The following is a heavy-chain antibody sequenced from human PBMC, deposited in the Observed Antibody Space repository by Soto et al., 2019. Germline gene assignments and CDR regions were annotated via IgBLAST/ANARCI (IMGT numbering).Heavy chain of an antibody. CDR1: CGSISSGGYY. J-gene: IGHJ6*02. CDR2: IYYSGST. D-gene: IGHD5-12*01. V-gene: IGHV4-31*03. CDR3: ARGTRYSGYDHYYYYGMDV. Sequence: SETLSLTCTVSCGSISSGGYYWSWIRQHPGKGLEWIGYIYYSGSTYYNPSLKSRVTISVDTSKNQFSLKLSSVTAADTAVYYCARGTRYSGYDHYYYYGMDVWGQGTTVTVSS.